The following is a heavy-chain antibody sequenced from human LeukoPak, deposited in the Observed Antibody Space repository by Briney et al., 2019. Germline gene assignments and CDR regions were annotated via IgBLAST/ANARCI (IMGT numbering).Heavy chain of an antibody. V-gene: IGHV3-23*01. CDR2: ISGSGGST. J-gene: IGHJ4*02. CDR1: GFTFSTYA. CDR3: AKALEQETVIALDS. Sequence: GGSLRLSCAASGFTFSTYAMSWVRQAPGKGLEWVSAISGSGGSTYYADSVKGRFTISRDNSKNTVYLQMNSLRAEDTSIYFCAKALEQETVIALDSWGQGTLVTVSS. D-gene: IGHD6-13*01.